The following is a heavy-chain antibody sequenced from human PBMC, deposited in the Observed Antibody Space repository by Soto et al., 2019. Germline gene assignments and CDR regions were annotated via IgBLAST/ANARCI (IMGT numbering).Heavy chain of an antibody. J-gene: IGHJ3*02. V-gene: IGHV3-15*01. D-gene: IGHD3-16*02. Sequence: GESLKISCAASGFTFSNAWMSWVRQAPGKGLEWVGRIKSKTDGGTTDYAAPVKGRFTISRDDSKNTLYLQMNSLKTEDTAVYYCTTDGPGNDDYVWGSYRDAFDIWGQGTMVTVSS. CDR2: IKSKTDGGTT. CDR1: GFTFSNAW. CDR3: TTDGPGNDDYVWGSYRDAFDI.